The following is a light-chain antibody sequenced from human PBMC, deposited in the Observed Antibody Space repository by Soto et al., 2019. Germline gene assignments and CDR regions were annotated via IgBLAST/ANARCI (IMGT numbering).Light chain of an antibody. CDR1: QSVSSSY. CDR2: GAS. J-gene: IGKJ1*01. CDR3: KQYGSSLWT. Sequence: EIVLTQSPGPLSLSPGARATLSCRTSQSVSSSYLTWYQQKPGKAPRHLIAGASSSATGIPDSFSGSGSGTDFSLTISRLEPEDFAVYYCKQYGSSLWTFGQGTKVESK. V-gene: IGKV3-20*01.